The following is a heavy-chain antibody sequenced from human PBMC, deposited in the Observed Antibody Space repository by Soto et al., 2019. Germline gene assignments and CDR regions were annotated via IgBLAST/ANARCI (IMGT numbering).Heavy chain of an antibody. Sequence: SETLSLTCAVYGGSFSGYYWSWIRQPPGKGLEWIGEINHSGSTNYNPSLKSRVTISVDTSKNQFSLKLSSVTAADTAVYYCARQIVVVPAASATDYWGQGTLVTVSS. J-gene: IGHJ4*02. CDR1: GGSFSGYY. CDR2: INHSGST. CDR3: ARQIVVVPAASATDY. D-gene: IGHD2-2*01. V-gene: IGHV4-34*01.